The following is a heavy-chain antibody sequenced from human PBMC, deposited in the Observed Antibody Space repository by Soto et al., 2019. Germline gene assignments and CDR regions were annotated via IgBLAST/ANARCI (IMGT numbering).Heavy chain of an antibody. Sequence: SETLSLTCTVSGGSVSSGSYYWSWIRQPPGKGLEWIGYIYYSGSTNYNPSLKSRVTISVDTSKNQFSLKLSSVTAADTAVYYCARTSLGHYYYYYGMDVWCQGTTVTGSS. J-gene: IGHJ6*02. CDR3: ARTSLGHYYYYYGMDV. CDR2: IYYSGST. V-gene: IGHV4-61*01. CDR1: GGSVSSGSYY.